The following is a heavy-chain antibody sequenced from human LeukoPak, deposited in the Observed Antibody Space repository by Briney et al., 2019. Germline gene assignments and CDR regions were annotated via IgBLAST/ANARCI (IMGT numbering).Heavy chain of an antibody. V-gene: IGHV1-8*01. D-gene: IGHD6-13*01. J-gene: IGHJ5*02. CDR2: MNPNSGNT. CDR1: GYTFTNYD. Sequence: ASVKVSCKASGYTFTNYDINWVRQATGQGPEWMEWMNPNSGNTGYAQKFQGRVTMTRNTSNSTAYMELSSLRSEDTAVYYCARAIASAGSNWFEPWGQGTLVTVSS. CDR3: ARAIASAGSNWFEP.